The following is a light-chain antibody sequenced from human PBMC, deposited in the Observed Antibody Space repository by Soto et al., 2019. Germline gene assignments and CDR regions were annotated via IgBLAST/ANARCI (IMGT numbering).Light chain of an antibody. J-gene: IGKJ3*01. CDR2: GAS. Sequence: EMVLTQSPGTLSLSPGERATLSCRASQSVSSSYLAWYQQKPGQAPRLLIYGASSRATGIPDRFSGSGSGTDSTLTISRLEPEYFAVYYCQQYGSSFTFGPGTKVDIK. CDR1: QSVSSSY. V-gene: IGKV3-20*01. CDR3: QQYGSSFT.